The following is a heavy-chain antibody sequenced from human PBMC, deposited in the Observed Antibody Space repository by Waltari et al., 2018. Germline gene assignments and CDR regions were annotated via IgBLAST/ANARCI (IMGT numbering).Heavy chain of an antibody. D-gene: IGHD1-7*01. V-gene: IGHV4-59*01. Sequence: QEQLQESGPGLVKPSETLSLTCTVSGGSISSYYWSWIRQPPGKGLEWIGYIYYSGSTNYNPSLKSRVTISVDTSKNQFSLKLSSVTAADTAVYYCATGGTGTTLDYWGQGTLVTVSS. CDR1: GGSISSYY. CDR2: IYYSGST. J-gene: IGHJ4*02. CDR3: ATGGTGTTLDY.